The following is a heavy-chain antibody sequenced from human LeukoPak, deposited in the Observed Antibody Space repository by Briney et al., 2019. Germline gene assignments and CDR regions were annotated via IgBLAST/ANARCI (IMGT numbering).Heavy chain of an antibody. D-gene: IGHD3-3*01. V-gene: IGHV3-23*01. CDR3: AKNSPGIFGVVIIPFDY. CDR2: ISGSGGST. Sequence: GGSLRLSCAASGFTFSSYAMSWVRQAPGRGLEWVSAISGSGGSTYYADSVKGRFTISRDNSKNTLYLQMSSLRAEDTAVYYCAKNSPGIFGVVIIPFDYWGQGTLVTVSS. J-gene: IGHJ4*02. CDR1: GFTFSSYA.